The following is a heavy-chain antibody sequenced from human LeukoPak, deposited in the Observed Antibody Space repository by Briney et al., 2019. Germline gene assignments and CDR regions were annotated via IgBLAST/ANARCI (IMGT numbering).Heavy chain of an antibody. CDR3: ARDLSDDSSGYYYKAFDI. J-gene: IGHJ3*02. D-gene: IGHD3-22*01. V-gene: IGHV4-4*02. CDR1: GGSISSSNW. CDR2: IYHSGST. Sequence: PSGTLSLTCAVSGGSISSSNWWNWVRQPPGKGLERIGEIYHSGSTNYNPSLKSRVTISVDKSKNQFSLKLNSVTAADTAVYYCARDLSDDSSGYYYKAFDIWGQGTMVTVSS.